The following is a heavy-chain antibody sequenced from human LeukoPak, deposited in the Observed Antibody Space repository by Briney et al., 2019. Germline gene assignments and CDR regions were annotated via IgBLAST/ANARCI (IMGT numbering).Heavy chain of an antibody. CDR2: IKLDGSEK. J-gene: IGHJ4*02. D-gene: IGHD3-3*01. Sequence: GGSLRLSCVASGFTFGKYWMSWVRQAAGKGLEWVANIKLDGSEKNYVDSVKGRFTISRDNTKNSLYLQMNSLRVEDTAVFYCARDQYDTWSRRGNFDSWGQGTLVIVSS. V-gene: IGHV3-7*03. CDR3: ARDQYDTWSRRGNFDS. CDR1: GFTFGKYW.